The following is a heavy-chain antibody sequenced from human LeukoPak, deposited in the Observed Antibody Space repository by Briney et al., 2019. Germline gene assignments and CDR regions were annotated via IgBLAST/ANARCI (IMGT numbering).Heavy chain of an antibody. CDR2: IKSKTNGGTT. D-gene: IGHD6-6*01. CDR1: GFTFSSAW. CDR3: TTEYSSSYNWFNP. V-gene: IGHV3-15*01. Sequence: PGGSLRLSCAASGFTFSSAWMAWVRQAPGKGLEWVGRIKSKTNGGTTDYPAPVKGRFTISRDDSKNTLYLQMNSLKIEDTAVYYCTTEYSSSYNWFNPWGQGTLVTVSS. J-gene: IGHJ5*02.